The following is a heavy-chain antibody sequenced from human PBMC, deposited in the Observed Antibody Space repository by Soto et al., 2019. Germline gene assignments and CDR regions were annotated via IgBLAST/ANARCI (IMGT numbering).Heavy chain of an antibody. V-gene: IGHV1-69*01. Sequence: QAQLVQSGAEVKKPGSSVKGSCTDSGGIFRRSGTFTRLAISWVRPAPGQGPEWMGGVIGSVSTTQYAQRFQGSVTITTDASANSAFMVLRSLRSEATVLYYCAAVGRGTFNKFNHWRPGTLLTVSS. D-gene: IGHD6-19*01. CDR2: VIGSVSTT. CDR1: GGIFRRSGTFTRLA. CDR3: AAVGRGTFNKFNH. J-gene: IGHJ4*02.